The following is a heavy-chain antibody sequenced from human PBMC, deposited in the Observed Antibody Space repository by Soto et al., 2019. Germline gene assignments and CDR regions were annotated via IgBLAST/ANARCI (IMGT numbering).Heavy chain of an antibody. CDR3: ANRGTPRMNV. D-gene: IGHD1-1*01. Sequence: QVQLVQSGGEVKKPGASVTVSCTPSDYNLDSDGFTWVRQAPGQGLDWMGWSNRYNGTTNYAQKFQDRVTMTTDTSTRTVYMELRSLRSDYSGVCYCANRGTPRMNVWGQGPSVTVSS. CDR1: DYNLDSDG. V-gene: IGHV1-18*01. J-gene: IGHJ6*02. CDR2: SNRYNGTT.